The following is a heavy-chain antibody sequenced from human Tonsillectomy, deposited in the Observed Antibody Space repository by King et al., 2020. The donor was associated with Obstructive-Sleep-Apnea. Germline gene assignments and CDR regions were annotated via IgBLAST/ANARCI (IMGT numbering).Heavy chain of an antibody. CDR1: GFTFSSYG. CDR3: AKGPWGSYSDAIDY. Sequence: VQLVESGGGVVQPGSLRLSCAASGFTFSSYGMHWVRQAPGKGLEWVAVISYDGSNKYYADPVKGRFTISRDNSKNTLYLQMNSLRAEDTAVYYCAKGPWGSYSDAIDYWGQGTLVTVSS. CDR2: ISYDGSNK. J-gene: IGHJ4*02. D-gene: IGHD1-26*01. V-gene: IGHV3-30*18.